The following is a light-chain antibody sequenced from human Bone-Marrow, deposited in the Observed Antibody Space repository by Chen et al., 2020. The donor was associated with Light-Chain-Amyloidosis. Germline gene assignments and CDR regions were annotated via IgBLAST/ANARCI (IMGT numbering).Light chain of an antibody. Sequence: ELVLTQSPATLSLSPGERVTLSCRDSQSVSSYLAWYQQKPGQAPRLLIYDASNRATGIPARFSGNGSGTEFTLNISSLEPEDFSVYYCQQRSNWPTFGGGTKVEIK. J-gene: IGKJ4*01. V-gene: IGKV3-11*01. CDR3: QQRSNWPT. CDR2: DAS. CDR1: QSVSSY.